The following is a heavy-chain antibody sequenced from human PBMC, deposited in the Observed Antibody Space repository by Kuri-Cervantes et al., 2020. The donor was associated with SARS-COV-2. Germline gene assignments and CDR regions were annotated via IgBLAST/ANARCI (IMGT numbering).Heavy chain of an antibody. CDR2: ISAYNGNT. CDR1: GYTFTSYG. CDR3: ASESGSSGWYGFDY. D-gene: IGHD6-19*01. V-gene: IGHV1-18*04. Sequence: DSVKDSCKASGYTFTSYGISWVRQAPGQGLEWMGWISAYNGNTNYAQKLQGRVTMTTDTSTSTAYMELRRLRSDDTAVYYCASESGSSGWYGFDYWGQGTLVTVSS. J-gene: IGHJ4*02.